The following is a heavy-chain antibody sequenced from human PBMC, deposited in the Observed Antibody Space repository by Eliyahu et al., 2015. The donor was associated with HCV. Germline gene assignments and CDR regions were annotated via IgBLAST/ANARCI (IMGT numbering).Heavy chain of an antibody. V-gene: IGHV3-33*01. J-gene: IGHJ3*02. CDR3: AREGSVGAFDI. CDR2: IWYDGSNK. Sequence: QVQLVESGGGVVQPGRSLRLXXAASGFTFSSXGXAWGRQGPGKGVEWVAVIWYDGSNKYYADSVKGRFTISRDNSKNTLYLQMNSLRAEDTAVYYCAREGSVGAFDIWGQGTMVTVSS. CDR1: GFTFSSXG.